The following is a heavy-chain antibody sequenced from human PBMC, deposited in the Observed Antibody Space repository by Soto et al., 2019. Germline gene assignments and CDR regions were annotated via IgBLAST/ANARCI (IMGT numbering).Heavy chain of an antibody. V-gene: IGHV3-48*01. CDR3: ARVLYCSSTTCLRADDC. D-gene: IGHD2-2*01. J-gene: IGHJ4*02. CDR1: GLTFSSYN. Sequence: EVQLVESGGGLVQPGGSLRLSCAASGLTFSSYNMNWVRQAPGKGLEWLSYISSGSSIIYYADSVKGRFTISRDNAKNSLYLQMNSLRAEDTAMYYCARVLYCSSTTCLRADDCWGQGTLVTVSS. CDR2: ISSGSSII.